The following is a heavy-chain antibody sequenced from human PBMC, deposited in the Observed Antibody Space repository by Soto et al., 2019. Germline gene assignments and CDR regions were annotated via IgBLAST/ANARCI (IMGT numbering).Heavy chain of an antibody. V-gene: IGHV3-33*01. J-gene: IGHJ6*02. D-gene: IGHD3-22*01. Sequence: GGSLRLSCAASGFTFSSYGMHWVRQAPGKGLEWVAVIWYDGSNKYYTDSVKGRFTNSRDNSKNTLYLQMNSLRAEDTAVYYCARYYDSSGYYYVAPGGMDVWGQGTTVTVSS. CDR3: ARYYDSSGYYYVAPGGMDV. CDR2: IWYDGSNK. CDR1: GFTFSSYG.